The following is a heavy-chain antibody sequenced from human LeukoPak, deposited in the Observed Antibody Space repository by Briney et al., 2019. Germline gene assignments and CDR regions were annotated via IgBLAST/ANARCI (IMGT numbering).Heavy chain of an antibody. CDR1: GFTFSSYG. J-gene: IGHJ4*02. D-gene: IGHD4-17*01. V-gene: IGHV3-30*18. CDR2: ISYDGSNK. CDR3: AKNSATVTTSWVLFDY. Sequence: GGSLRVSCAASGFTFSSYGMHWVRQAPGKGLEWVAVISYDGSNKYYADSVKGRFTISRDNSKNTLYLQMNSLRAEDTAVYYCAKNSATVTTSWVLFDYWGQGTLVTVSS.